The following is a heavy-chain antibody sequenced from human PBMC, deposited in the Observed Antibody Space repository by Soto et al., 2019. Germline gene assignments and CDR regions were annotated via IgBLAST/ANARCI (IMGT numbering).Heavy chain of an antibody. CDR2: IIPIFGTA. CDR1: GGTFSSYA. J-gene: IGHJ4*02. D-gene: IGHD3-22*01. CDR3: ARAIYYSDSSGYLFDY. V-gene: IGHV1-69*06. Sequence: SVKVSCTASGGTFSSYAISWVRQSPEQGLEWMGGIIPIFGTANYAQKFQGRVTITADKSTSTAYMELSSLRSEDTPVYYCARAIYYSDSSGYLFDYWRQGTLVTVSS.